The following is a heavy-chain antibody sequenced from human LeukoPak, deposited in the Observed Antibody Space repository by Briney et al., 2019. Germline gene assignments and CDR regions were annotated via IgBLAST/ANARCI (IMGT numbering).Heavy chain of an antibody. CDR1: GFTFRSYG. D-gene: IGHD1-7*01. Sequence: GGSLRLSCAASGFTFRSYGMHWVRQAPGKGLEWVAFIQYDGSNKYSADSVKGRFTISRDNSENTLYLQMNSLRAEDTAVYYCASWNWNYGQSFDYWGQGTLVTVSS. J-gene: IGHJ4*02. V-gene: IGHV3-30*06. CDR3: ASWNWNYGQSFDY. CDR2: IQYDGSNK.